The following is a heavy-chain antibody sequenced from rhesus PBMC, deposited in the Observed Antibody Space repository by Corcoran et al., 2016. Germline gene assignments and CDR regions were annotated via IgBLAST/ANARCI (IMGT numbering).Heavy chain of an antibody. CDR3: ARVAIHRVQFRFRDYGLDS. D-gene: IGHD5-24*01. V-gene: IGHV4-127*01. CDR2: IGGSRGST. CDR1: GGSISSGYV. J-gene: IGHJ6*01. Sequence: QVQLQESGPGLVKPSETLSLTCAVSGGSISSGYVWSWIRQPPGKGLEWVGDIGGSRGSTNDNPSHRSRASISRETSKNQFSLKLSSVSAADTAVYYCARVAIHRVQFRFRDYGLDSWGQGVVVTVSS.